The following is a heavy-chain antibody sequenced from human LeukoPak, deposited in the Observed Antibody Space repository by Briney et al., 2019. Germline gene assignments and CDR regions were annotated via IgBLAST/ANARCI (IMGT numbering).Heavy chain of an antibody. V-gene: IGHV3-23*01. CDR3: AKDDDGASGSYATYS. CDR1: AFTFSSNA. Sequence: QPGGSLRLSCAASAFTFSSNAMTWVRQAPGKGLEWVSTISGSGGSTYYADSVKGRFTISRDNSNNTLYVQMNSLRAEDTAIYYCAKDDDGASGSYATYSWGQGTLVTVSS. J-gene: IGHJ5*02. CDR2: ISGSGGST. D-gene: IGHD3-10*01.